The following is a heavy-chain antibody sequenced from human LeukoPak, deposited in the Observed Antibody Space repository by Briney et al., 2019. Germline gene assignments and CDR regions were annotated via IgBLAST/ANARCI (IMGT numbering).Heavy chain of an antibody. Sequence: ASVKVSCKASGYTFASYGISWLRQAPGQGLEWVGWVSAHSGNTKYAERVQGRASMTADTSASTAYMELRSLRSDDTALYYCARVSCGYNCHYAMDVWGQGTTVTVSS. V-gene: IGHV1-18*01. CDR3: ARVSCGYNCHYAMDV. CDR1: GYTFASYG. CDR2: VSAHSGNT. J-gene: IGHJ6*02. D-gene: IGHD5-18*01.